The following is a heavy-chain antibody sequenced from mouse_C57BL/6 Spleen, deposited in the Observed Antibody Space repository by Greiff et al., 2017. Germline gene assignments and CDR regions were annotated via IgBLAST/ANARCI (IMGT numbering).Heavy chain of an antibody. J-gene: IGHJ4*01. D-gene: IGHD1-1*01. CDR1: GFSFTSYG. Sequence: VKLMESGPGLVAPSQCLSITCTVSGFSFTSYGVSWVRQPPGQGLEWLGVIWGDGGTNYSSALITRLSNSKDNSTSQVFLKLNSLQTDDTATYYCAKYTDYYGNSPSAMDYWGQGTSGTVSS. V-gene: IGHV2-3*01. CDR3: AKYTDYYGNSPSAMDY. CDR2: IWGDGGT.